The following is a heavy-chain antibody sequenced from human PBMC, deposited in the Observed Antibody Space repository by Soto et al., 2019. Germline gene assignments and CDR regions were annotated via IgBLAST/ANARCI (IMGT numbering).Heavy chain of an antibody. Sequence: QVQLVQSGAEVKKSGASVRVSCKASGYTFTAYYIHWVRQAPGQGFEWMGEISPNSGGTKYTQKFQCRVTRTRDTSITTVYMDYSNLSTDDTAVYYCGKGRSGNVGVFYWGQGTLVTGYS. D-gene: IGHD1-26*01. CDR1: GYTFTAYY. V-gene: IGHV1-2*02. J-gene: IGHJ4*02. CDR3: GKGRSGNVGVFY. CDR2: ISPNSGGT.